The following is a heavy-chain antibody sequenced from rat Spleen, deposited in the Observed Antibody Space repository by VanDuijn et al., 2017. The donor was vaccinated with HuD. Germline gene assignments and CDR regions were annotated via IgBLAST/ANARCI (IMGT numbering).Heavy chain of an antibody. CDR3: ARGPAPDY. Sequence: EVQLQESGPGLVKPSQSLSLTCSVTGYSITSSYRWNWIRKFPGNKLEWMGYINSAGTTNYNPSLKSRIPITRDTSKNQFFLQVNSVTTEDTATYYCARGPAPDYWGQGVMVTVSS. CDR1: GYSITSSYR. V-gene: IGHV3-3*01. J-gene: IGHJ2*01. D-gene: IGHD3-1*01. CDR2: INSAGTT.